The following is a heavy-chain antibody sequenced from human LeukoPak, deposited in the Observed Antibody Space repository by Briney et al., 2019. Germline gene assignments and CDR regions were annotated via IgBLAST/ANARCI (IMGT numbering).Heavy chain of an antibody. CDR1: GFTFSSYT. V-gene: IGHV3-21*01. Sequence: GGSLRLSCAASGFTFSSYTMNWVRQAPGKGLEWVSSISSDSNYIYYADSVKGRFTISRDNAWNSLYLQMNSLRAEDTAVYYCTSTRYASGGEFDYWGQGTLVTVSS. J-gene: IGHJ4*02. CDR3: TSTRYASGGEFDY. CDR2: ISSDSNYI. D-gene: IGHD3-10*01.